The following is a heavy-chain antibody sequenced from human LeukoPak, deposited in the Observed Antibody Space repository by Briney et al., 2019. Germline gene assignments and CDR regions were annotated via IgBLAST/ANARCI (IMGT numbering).Heavy chain of an antibody. CDR1: EFTFSTYE. CDR3: AKTSGWHHDY. D-gene: IGHD6-19*01. CDR2: ISSSGSSI. Sequence: GGSLRLSCAASEFTFSTYEMNWVRQAPGKGLEWVSYISSSGSSIYYADSVKGRFTTSRDNAKNSLYLQMNSLRAEDTAVYYCAKTSGWHHDYWGQGTLVTVSS. V-gene: IGHV3-48*03. J-gene: IGHJ4*02.